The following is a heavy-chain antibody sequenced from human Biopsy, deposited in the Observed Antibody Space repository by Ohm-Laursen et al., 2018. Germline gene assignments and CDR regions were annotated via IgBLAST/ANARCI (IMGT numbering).Heavy chain of an antibody. D-gene: IGHD3-10*01. CDR1: GFTFSSYG. J-gene: IGHJ6*02. Sequence: SLRLSCSASGFTFSSYGMHWVRQAPGKGLGWVAVIWYDGSNKYYADSVKGRFTISRDNSKNTLFLQMNNLRAEDTAVYYCARDRYYGSANYFGYYNMDVWGQGTTVTVSS. CDR3: ARDRYYGSANYFGYYNMDV. CDR2: IWYDGSNK. V-gene: IGHV3-33*01.